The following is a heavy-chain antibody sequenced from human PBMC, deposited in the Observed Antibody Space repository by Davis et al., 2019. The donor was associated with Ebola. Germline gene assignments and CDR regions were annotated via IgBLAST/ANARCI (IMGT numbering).Heavy chain of an antibody. D-gene: IGHD3-10*01. CDR1: GYTFTGYY. CDR3: ARERGARITMVRGVIGPLDV. Sequence: ASAKVSCKASGYTFTGYYMHWVRQAPGQGLEWMGWINPNSGGTNYAQKFQGRVTMTRDTSISTAYMELSRLRSADTAVYYCARERGARITMVRGVIGPLDVWGQGTTVTVSS. CDR2: INPNSGGT. V-gene: IGHV1-2*02. J-gene: IGHJ6*02.